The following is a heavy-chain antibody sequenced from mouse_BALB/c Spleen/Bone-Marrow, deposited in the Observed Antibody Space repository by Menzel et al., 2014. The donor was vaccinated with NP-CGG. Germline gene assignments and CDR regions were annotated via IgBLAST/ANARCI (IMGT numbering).Heavy chain of an antibody. Sequence: QVQLQRSGAELVKPGASVKLSCKASGYTFTRYYMYWVKQRPGQGLEWIGGINPYNGGTHFNEKFKSKATLTVDKSSSTAYMQLNSLTSEDSAVYYCSLLGDYWGQGTTLTVSS. D-gene: IGHD1-1*01. CDR1: GYTFTRYY. J-gene: IGHJ2*01. V-gene: IGHV1-53*01. CDR3: SLLGDY. CDR2: INPYNGGT.